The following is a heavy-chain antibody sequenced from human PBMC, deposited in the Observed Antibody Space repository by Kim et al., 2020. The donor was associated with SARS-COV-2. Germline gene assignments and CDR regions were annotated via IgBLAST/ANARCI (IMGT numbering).Heavy chain of an antibody. CDR2: IGTAGDP. D-gene: IGHD6-13*01. J-gene: IGHJ6*02. Sequence: GGSLRLSCAASGFTFSSYDMHWVRQATGKGLEWVSAIGTAGDPYYPGSVKGRFTISRENAKNSLYLQMNSLRAGDTAVYYCARGSYSSSWSSYYYYGMDVWGQGTTVTVSS. V-gene: IGHV3-13*05. CDR3: ARGSYSSSWSSYYYYGMDV. CDR1: GFTFSSYD.